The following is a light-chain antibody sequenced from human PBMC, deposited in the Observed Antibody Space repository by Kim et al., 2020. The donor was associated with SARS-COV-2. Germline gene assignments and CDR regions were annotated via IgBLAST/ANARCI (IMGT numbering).Light chain of an antibody. CDR1: QGISNY. Sequence: DIQMTQSPSSLSASVGDRVTITCRASQGISNYLAWYQQKPGKLPNLLLYAASTLQSGVPSRFSGSGSGTDFTLPISSPQPEDVATYYWQKYNRAPWTFGQGTKVDI. CDR2: AAS. CDR3: QKYNRAPWT. J-gene: IGKJ1*01. V-gene: IGKV1-27*01.